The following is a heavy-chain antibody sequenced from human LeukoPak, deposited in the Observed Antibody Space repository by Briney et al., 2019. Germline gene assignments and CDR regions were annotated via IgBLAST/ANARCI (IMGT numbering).Heavy chain of an antibody. CDR2: IYYSGST. CDR3: ARDFILTGSDYYYGMDV. J-gene: IGHJ6*02. CDR1: GGSISSYY. V-gene: IGHV4-59*01. D-gene: IGHD3-9*01. Sequence: SETLSLTCTVSGGSISSYYWSWIRQPPGKGLEWIGYIYYSGSTNYNPSLKSRVTISVDTSKNQFSLRLSSVTAADTAIYYCARDFILTGSDYYYGMDVWGQGTTVTVSS.